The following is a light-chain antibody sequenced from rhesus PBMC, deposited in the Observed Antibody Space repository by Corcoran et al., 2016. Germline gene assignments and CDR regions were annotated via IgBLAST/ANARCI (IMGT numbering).Light chain of an antibody. J-gene: IGKJ1*01. CDR2: YAT. Sequence: DIQLTQSPSSLSASVGDTITITCWASLDGRSLLACYQQKPGKAPSPLIHYATNLETGVPSRFSGSGSGTDFTLTSSSLQPEDFATYYCRQHNTSPWTLGQGTKVEIK. CDR1: LDGRSL. CDR3: RQHNTSPWT. V-gene: IGKV1S14*01.